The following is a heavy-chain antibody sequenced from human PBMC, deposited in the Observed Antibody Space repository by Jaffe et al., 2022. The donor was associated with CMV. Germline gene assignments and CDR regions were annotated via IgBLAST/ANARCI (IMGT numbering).Heavy chain of an antibody. J-gene: IGHJ4*02. CDR2: ISSSSSYI. V-gene: IGHV3-21*01. Sequence: EVQLVESGGGLVKPGGSLRLSCAASGFTFSSYSMNWVRQAPGKGLEWVSSISSSSSYIYYADSVKGRFTISRDNAKNSLYLQMNSLRAEDTAVYYCARDEAHGGDSSGYVFDYWGQGTLVTVSS. CDR1: GFTFSSYS. CDR3: ARDEAHGGDSSGYVFDY. D-gene: IGHD3-22*01.